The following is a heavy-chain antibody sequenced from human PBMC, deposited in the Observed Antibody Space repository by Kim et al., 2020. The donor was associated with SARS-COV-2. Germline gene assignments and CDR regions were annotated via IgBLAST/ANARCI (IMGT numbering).Heavy chain of an antibody. V-gene: IGHV3-11*04. Sequence: KGRYTNSRDNAKNSLYLQMNRLGAEDTAVYYCARAPYGSGSYYNYYFDYWGQGTLVTVSS. D-gene: IGHD3-10*01. J-gene: IGHJ4*02. CDR3: ARAPYGSGSYYNYYFDY.